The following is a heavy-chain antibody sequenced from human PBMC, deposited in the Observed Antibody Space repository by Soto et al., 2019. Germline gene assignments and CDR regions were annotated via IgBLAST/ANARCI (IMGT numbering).Heavy chain of an antibody. D-gene: IGHD1-26*01. CDR1: GFTFSSYG. CDR2: ISYDGSNK. V-gene: IGHV3-30*18. J-gene: IGHJ6*02. CDR3: AKDRLRGGFLTTATTNGMDV. Sequence: QVQLVESGGGVVQPGRSLRLSCAASGFTFSSYGMHWVRQAPGKGLEWVALISYDGSNKYCADSVKGRFTISRDNSKNTLYLQMNSLRAGDTAVYYCAKDRLRGGFLTTATTNGMDVWGQGTTVTVSS.